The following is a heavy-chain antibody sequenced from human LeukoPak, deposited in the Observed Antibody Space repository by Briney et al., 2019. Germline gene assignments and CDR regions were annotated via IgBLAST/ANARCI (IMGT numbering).Heavy chain of an antibody. J-gene: IGHJ3*02. CDR3: ARDLDFLEWLFTQRGGAFDI. CDR1: GYTFTGYY. Sequence: ASVKVSCKASGYTFTGYYMHWVRQAPGQGLEWMGWINPNSGGTNYAQKFQGRVTMTRDTSISTAYMELSRLRSDDMAVYYCARDLDFLEWLFTQRGGAFDIWGQGTMVTVSS. CDR2: INPNSGGT. V-gene: IGHV1-2*02. D-gene: IGHD3-3*01.